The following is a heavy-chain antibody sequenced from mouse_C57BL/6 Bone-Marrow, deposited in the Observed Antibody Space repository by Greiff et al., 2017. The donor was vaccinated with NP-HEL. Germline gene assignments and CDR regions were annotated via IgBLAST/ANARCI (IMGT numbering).Heavy chain of an antibody. V-gene: IGHV1-18*01. D-gene: IGHD1-1*01. CDR1: GYTFTDYN. CDR3: ARRGVFITTVDVYFDY. J-gene: IGHJ2*01. CDR2: INPNNGGT. Sequence: EVQLQQSGPELVKPGASVKIPCKASGYTFTDYNMDWVKQSHGKSLEWIGDINPNNGGTIYNQKFKGKATLTVDKSSSTAYMELRSLTSEDTAVYYCARRGVFITTVDVYFDYGGQGTTLTVSS.